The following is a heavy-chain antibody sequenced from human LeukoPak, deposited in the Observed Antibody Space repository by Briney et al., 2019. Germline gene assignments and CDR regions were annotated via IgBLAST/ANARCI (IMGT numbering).Heavy chain of an antibody. V-gene: IGHV4-4*08. CDR1: GASISGYY. D-gene: IGHD3-22*01. J-gene: IGHJ4*02. Sequence: SETLSLTCTVSGASISGYYWTWIRQPPGTGLEWIGYIYNSGSTNYNPSLKSRVTMSVDTSKNQFSLKLSSVTAADTAVYYCAREDSSGYYRLFDYWGQGTLVTVSS. CDR3: AREDSSGYYRLFDY. CDR2: IYNSGST.